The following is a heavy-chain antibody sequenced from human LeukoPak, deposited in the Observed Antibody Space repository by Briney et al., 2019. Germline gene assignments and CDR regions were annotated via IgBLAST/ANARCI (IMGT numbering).Heavy chain of an antibody. D-gene: IGHD4-17*01. J-gene: IGHJ4*02. CDR1: GYSISSGYY. CDR2: IYHSGST. V-gene: IGHV4-38-2*02. CDR3: ARAKMTTVTTGFDY. Sequence: SGTLSLTCTVSGYSISSGYYWGWIRQPPGKGLEWIGSIYHSGSTYYNPSLKSRVTISVDTSKNQFSLKLSSVTAADTAVYYCARAKMTTVTTGFDYWGQGTLVTVSS.